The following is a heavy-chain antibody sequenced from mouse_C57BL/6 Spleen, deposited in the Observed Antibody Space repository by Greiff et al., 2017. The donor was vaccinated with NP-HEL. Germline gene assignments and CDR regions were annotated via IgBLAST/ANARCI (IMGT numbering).Heavy chain of an antibody. V-gene: IGHV1-26*01. CDR1: GYTFTDYY. Sequence: EVKLQQSGPELVKPGASVKISCKASGYTFTDYYMNWVKQSHGKSLEWIGDINPNNGGTSYNQKFKGKATLTVDKSSSTAYMELRSLTSEDSAVYYCARKLSYYAMDYWGQGTSVTVSS. J-gene: IGHJ4*01. D-gene: IGHD1-1*02. CDR2: INPNNGGT. CDR3: ARKLSYYAMDY.